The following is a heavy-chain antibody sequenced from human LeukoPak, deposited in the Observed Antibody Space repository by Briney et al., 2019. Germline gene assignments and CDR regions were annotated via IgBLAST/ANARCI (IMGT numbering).Heavy chain of an antibody. D-gene: IGHD3-22*01. V-gene: IGHV4-30-2*01. J-gene: IGHJ4*02. Sequence: SETLSLTCTVSGGSISSGGYSWSWLRQPPGKGLEWIGFIYHSGSTYYNPSLKSRVTISVDRSKNQFSLKLSSVTAADTAVYFCARFDSSGNFDYWGQGTLVTVSS. CDR3: ARFDSSGNFDY. CDR1: GGSISSGGYS. CDR2: IYHSGST.